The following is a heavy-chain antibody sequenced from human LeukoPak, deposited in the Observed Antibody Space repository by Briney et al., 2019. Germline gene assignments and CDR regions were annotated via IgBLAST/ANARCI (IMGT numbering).Heavy chain of an antibody. V-gene: IGHV3-7*01. CDR1: GFTFSNFW. Sequence: PGESLRLSCTASGFTFSNFWMGWVRQAPGKGLEWVANIKQDETEKFYLGSVKGRFTISRDNAKNSLYLQMDSLRDDDTAVYYCARRFCSGGRCHFADYWGQGILVTVSS. J-gene: IGHJ4*02. CDR2: IKQDETEK. CDR3: ARRFCSGGRCHFADY. D-gene: IGHD2-15*01.